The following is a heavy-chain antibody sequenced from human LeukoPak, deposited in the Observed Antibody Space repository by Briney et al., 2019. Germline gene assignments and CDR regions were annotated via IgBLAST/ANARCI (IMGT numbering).Heavy chain of an antibody. CDR2: IYPGDSDT. V-gene: IGHV5-51*01. CDR3: ARRGGSYVYAFDI. D-gene: IGHD1-26*01. CDR1: GYTFTSYW. J-gene: IGHJ3*02. Sequence: GESLKISCKGSGYTFTSYWIAWVRQMPGKGLEWMGIIYPGDSDTRYSPSFQGQVTISADKSISTAYLQWSSLKASDTAMYYCARRGGSYVYAFDIWGQGTMVTVSS.